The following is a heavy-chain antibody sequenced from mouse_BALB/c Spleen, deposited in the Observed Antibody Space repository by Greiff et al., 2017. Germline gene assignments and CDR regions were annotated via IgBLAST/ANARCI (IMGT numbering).Heavy chain of an antibody. CDR2: ISNGGGST. CDR1: GFTFSSYT. Sequence: EVQRVESGGGLVQPGGSLKLSCAASGFTFSSYTMSWVRQTPEKRLEWVAYISNGGGSTYYPDTVKGRFTISRDNAKNTLYLQMSSLKSEDTAMYYCARRYGYWYFDVWGAGTTVTVSS. J-gene: IGHJ1*01. CDR3: ARRYGYWYFDV. V-gene: IGHV5-12-2*01. D-gene: IGHD1-1*01.